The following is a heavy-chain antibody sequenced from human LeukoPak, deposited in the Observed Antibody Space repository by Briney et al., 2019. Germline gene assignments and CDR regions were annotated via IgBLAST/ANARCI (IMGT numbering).Heavy chain of an antibody. CDR1: GYRFTGYW. Sequence: GESLKISCKGSGYRFTGYWIAWVRQMPGKGLEWMGIIYPGDSDTIYSPSFQGQVTISADKSISTAYLQWSSLKASDTAMYYCASPHYDILSGYYSFDYWGQGTLVTVSS. CDR2: IYPGDSDT. J-gene: IGHJ4*02. CDR3: ASPHYDILSGYYSFDY. V-gene: IGHV5-51*01. D-gene: IGHD3-9*01.